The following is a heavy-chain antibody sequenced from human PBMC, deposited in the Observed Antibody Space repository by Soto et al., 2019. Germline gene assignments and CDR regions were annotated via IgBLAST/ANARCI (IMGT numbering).Heavy chain of an antibody. V-gene: IGHV1-3*01. CDR2: INAGNGNT. CDR3: ARDSSMVREGDAFDI. D-gene: IGHD3-10*01. CDR1: GYTFTSYA. Sequence: ASVKVSCKASGYTFTSYAMHWVRQAPGQRLEWMGWINAGNGNTKYSQKFQGRVTITRDTSASTAYMELSSLRSEDTAVYYCARDSSMVREGDAFDIWGQGTMVTVSS. J-gene: IGHJ3*02.